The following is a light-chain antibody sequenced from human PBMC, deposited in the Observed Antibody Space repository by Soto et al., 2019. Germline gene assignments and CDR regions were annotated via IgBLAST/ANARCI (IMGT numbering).Light chain of an antibody. CDR1: SSDVGGFNY. CDR2: DVS. Sequence: QSVLTQPASVSGSPGQSITISCTGTSSDVGGFNYVSWYQQHPGKAPKFMIYDVSSRPSGVSNRFSGSKSGNTASLTISGLQAEDEADYYCCSYTTSNTRQIVFGT. V-gene: IGLV2-14*03. CDR3: CSYTTSNTRQIV. J-gene: IGLJ1*01.